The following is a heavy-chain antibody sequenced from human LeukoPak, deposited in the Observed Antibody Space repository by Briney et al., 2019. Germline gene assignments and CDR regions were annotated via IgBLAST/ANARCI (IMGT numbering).Heavy chain of an antibody. Sequence: GGSLRLSCEASGFTLSTYWMSWVRQVPGKGLDWVANINPDGSGKRYVDSVKGRFTIARDNADNSPSLQMNSLRAEDTAVYYCASWGAGGNSWGQGTLVTVSS. D-gene: IGHD3-16*01. V-gene: IGHV3-7*01. CDR1: GFTLSTYW. J-gene: IGHJ4*02. CDR3: ASWGAGGNS. CDR2: INPDGSGK.